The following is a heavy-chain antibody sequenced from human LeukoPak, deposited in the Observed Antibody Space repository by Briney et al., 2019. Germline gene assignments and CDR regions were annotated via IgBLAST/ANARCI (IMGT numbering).Heavy chain of an antibody. V-gene: IGHV3-30-3*01. Sequence: GGSLRLSCAASGFIFSSYAMHWVRQAPGKGLEWVAVISYDGSNKYYADSVKGRFTISRDNSKNTLYLQMNSLRAEDTAVYYCARDSGAGALLPYYFDYWGQGTLVTVSS. CDR3: ARDSGAGALLPYYFDY. CDR2: ISYDGSNK. D-gene: IGHD1-26*01. J-gene: IGHJ4*02. CDR1: GFIFSSYA.